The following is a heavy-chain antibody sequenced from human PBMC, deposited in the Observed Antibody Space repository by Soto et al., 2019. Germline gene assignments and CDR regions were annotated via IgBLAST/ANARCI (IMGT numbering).Heavy chain of an antibody. CDR1: GGSISSYY. CDR3: ARDNPLGPIAAAGSVYYYGRDV. CDR2: IYYSGST. D-gene: IGHD6-13*01. Sequence: PSETLSLTCTVSGGSISSYYWSWIRQPPGKGLEWIGYIYYSGSTNYNPSLKSRVTISVDTSKNQFSLKMSSLTAADTAVYYCARDNPLGPIAAAGSVYYYGRDVWGQGTTVTGSS. V-gene: IGHV4-59*01. J-gene: IGHJ6*02.